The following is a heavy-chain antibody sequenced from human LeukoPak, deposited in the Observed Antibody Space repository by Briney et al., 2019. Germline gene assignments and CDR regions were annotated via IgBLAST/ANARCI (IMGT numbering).Heavy chain of an antibody. J-gene: IGHJ4*02. V-gene: IGHV4-39*01. CDR3: ARQRILQYYYDSSGYLSIEKNQPYVDY. D-gene: IGHD3-22*01. CDR1: GVSISSSNSY. CDR2: IYYSGST. Sequence: SETLSLTCTVSGVSISSSNSYWGWIRQPPGKGLEWIGSIYYSGSTYYNPSLKSRVTISVDTSKNQFSLKLSSVTAADTAVYYCARQRILQYYYDSSGYLSIEKNQPYVDYWGQGTLVTVSS.